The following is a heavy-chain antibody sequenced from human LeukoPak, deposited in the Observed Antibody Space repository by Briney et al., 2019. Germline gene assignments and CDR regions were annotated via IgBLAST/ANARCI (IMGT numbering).Heavy chain of an antibody. CDR3: LTTQEYSYNPSRAY. J-gene: IGHJ4*02. V-gene: IGHV3-23*01. Sequence: PGGSLRLSCAASGFTFSSYAMSWVRQAPGKGLEWVSAISGSGGSTYYADSVKGRFTISRDNSKNTLYLQMNSLKIEDSAVYYCLTTQEYSYNPSRAYWCQGTLVTVSS. CDR1: GFTFSSYA. CDR2: ISGSGGST. D-gene: IGHD2/OR15-2a*01.